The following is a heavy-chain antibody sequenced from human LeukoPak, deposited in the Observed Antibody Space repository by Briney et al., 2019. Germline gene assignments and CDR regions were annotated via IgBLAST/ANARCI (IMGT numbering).Heavy chain of an antibody. J-gene: IGHJ4*02. D-gene: IGHD6-19*01. CDR1: GGSISSGDYY. CDR3: ARGRRDSSGWYYYFDY. V-gene: IGHV4-30-4*01. Sequence: SETLSLTCTVSGGSISSGDYYWSWIRQPPGKGLEWIGYIYYSGSTYYNPSLKSRVTISVDTSKNQFSLKLSSVTAADTAVYYCARGRRDSSGWYYYFDYWGQGTLVTVSS. CDR2: IYYSGST.